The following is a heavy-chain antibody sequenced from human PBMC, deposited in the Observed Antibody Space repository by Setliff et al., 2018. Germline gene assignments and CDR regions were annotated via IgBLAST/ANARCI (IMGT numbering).Heavy chain of an antibody. CDR3: ARLKVGNNWPDY. Sequence: PSETLSLTCTVSGGSISSSSYYWGWIRQPPGKGLEWIGSIYYSGSTYYNPSLRDRVTISADSSKDELSLSLQSVTAADSAVYYCARLKVGNNWPDYWGQGTLVTVSS. CDR2: IYYSGST. V-gene: IGHV4-39*01. CDR1: GGSISSSSYY. D-gene: IGHD1-1*01. J-gene: IGHJ4*02.